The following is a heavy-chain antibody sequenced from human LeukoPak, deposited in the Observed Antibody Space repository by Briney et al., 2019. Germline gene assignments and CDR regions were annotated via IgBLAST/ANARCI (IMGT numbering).Heavy chain of an antibody. D-gene: IGHD3-3*01. CDR3: ARDRRGYDFWSTDNWFDP. CDR2: SGST. J-gene: IGHJ5*02. Sequence: SETLSLTCTVSGYSISSGYYWGWIRQPPGKGLEWIGSGSTYYNPSLKSRVTISVDTSKNQSSLKLNSVTAADTAVYYCARDRRGYDFWSTDNWFDPWGQGTLVTVSS. V-gene: IGHV4-38-2*02. CDR1: GYSISSGYY.